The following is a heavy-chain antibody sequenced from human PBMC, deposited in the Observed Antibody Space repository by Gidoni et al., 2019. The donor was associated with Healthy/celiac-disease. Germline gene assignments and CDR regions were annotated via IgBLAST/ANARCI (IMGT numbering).Heavy chain of an antibody. V-gene: IGHV3-21*01. Sequence: EVQLVESGGGLVKPGGSLSLSCAASGFTFSSYSMNWVRQAPGKGLEWVSSISSRSSYIYYADSVKGRFTISRDNAKNSLYLQMNSLRAEDTAVYYCARDVSGSYYDPPFDYWGQGTLVTVSS. J-gene: IGHJ4*02. CDR1: GFTFSSYS. D-gene: IGHD1-26*01. CDR3: ARDVSGSYYDPPFDY. CDR2: ISSRSSYI.